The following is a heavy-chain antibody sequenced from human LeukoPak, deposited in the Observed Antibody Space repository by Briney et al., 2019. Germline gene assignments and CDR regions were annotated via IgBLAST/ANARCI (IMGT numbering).Heavy chain of an antibody. D-gene: IGHD3-3*01. J-gene: IGHJ4*02. CDR3: ARDPDPYYDFWSGYYYYFDY. CDR1: GGTFSSYA. V-gene: IGHV1-69*05. CDR2: IIPIFGTA. Sequence: ASVKVSCKASGGTFSSYAISWVRQAPGQGLEWMGRIIPIFGTANYAQKFQGRVTITTDESTSTAYMELSSLRSDDTAVYYRARDPDPYYDFWSGYYYYFDYWGQGTLVTVSS.